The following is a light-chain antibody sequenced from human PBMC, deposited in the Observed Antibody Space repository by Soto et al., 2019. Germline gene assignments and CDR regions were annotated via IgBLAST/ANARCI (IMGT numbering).Light chain of an antibody. J-gene: IGKJ1*01. V-gene: IGKV3-20*01. CDR2: GAS. CDR3: QQYVTSPLT. Sequence: IVLTQSPGTLSLSPGERTTLSCRASQSISRYLAWYQQKPGQGPRLLIYGASSRATGIPARFSGSGSGTDFTLTISRLEPEDFALYYCQQYVTSPLTFGQGTKVDI. CDR1: QSISRY.